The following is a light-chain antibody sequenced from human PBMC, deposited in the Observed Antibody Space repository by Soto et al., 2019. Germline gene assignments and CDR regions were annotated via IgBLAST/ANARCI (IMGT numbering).Light chain of an antibody. V-gene: IGKV1-5*03. J-gene: IGKJ1*01. CDR3: QQYTSYST. CDR2: KAS. CDR1: QSITSW. Sequence: DIQMTQSPSTLSASVVDRVPITCRTRQSITSWLAWYQKKRGRAPKLLISKASSLESGVPSRFVGSGSGTEFTRNTSSLQPDDFATYYCQQYTSYSTLGKGTKVEIK.